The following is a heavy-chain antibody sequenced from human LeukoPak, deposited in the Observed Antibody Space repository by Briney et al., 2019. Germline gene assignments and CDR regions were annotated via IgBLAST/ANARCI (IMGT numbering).Heavy chain of an antibody. CDR3: AKGIYSSGWSYFDY. D-gene: IGHD6-19*01. J-gene: IGHJ4*01. CDR1: GFTFSNSA. Sequence: HPGGSLRLSCAASGFTFSNSAMSWVRQAPGKGLEWVSTPSGSGITTYYADSVKGRFTISRDNSKNTLYLQMNSLRAEDTAVYYCAKGIYSSGWSYFDYWGHGTLVTVSS. CDR2: PSGSGITT. V-gene: IGHV3-23*01.